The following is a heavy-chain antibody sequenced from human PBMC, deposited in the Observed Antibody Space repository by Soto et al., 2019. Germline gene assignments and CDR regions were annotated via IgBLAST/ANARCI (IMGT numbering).Heavy chain of an antibody. CDR3: ARGVGGSGPKWFDP. Sequence: SETLSLTGTFSGSSIIGYYWTWIRQSPERGLEWIGYIHYSGNANYNPSLKSRLTMSVDRSKSQFSMKLAHVTAADTAVYYCARGVGGSGPKWFDPWGQGTLVTVSS. J-gene: IGHJ5*02. D-gene: IGHD6-19*01. V-gene: IGHV4-59*12. CDR1: GSSIIGYY. CDR2: IHYSGNA.